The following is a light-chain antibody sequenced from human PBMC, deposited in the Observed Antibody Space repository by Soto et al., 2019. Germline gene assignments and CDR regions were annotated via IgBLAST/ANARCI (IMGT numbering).Light chain of an antibody. Sequence: QSALTQPGAVSGSPGQSITISCTGTSSDIGAYSYVSWYQQHPGKAPKLLSYEVTNRPSGVSDRFSGSKPGNTASLTISGLPAEDESTYHCNSYTTRSHRLFGTGTKV. CDR1: SSDIGAYSY. CDR3: NSYTTRSHRL. V-gene: IGLV2-14*01. J-gene: IGLJ1*01. CDR2: EVT.